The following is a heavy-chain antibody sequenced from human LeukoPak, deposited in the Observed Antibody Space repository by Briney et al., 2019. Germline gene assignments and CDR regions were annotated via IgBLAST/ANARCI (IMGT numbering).Heavy chain of an antibody. V-gene: IGHV3-73*01. Sequence: PGGSLRLSCAASGFTFSGSAMHWARQASGKGLEWVGRIRSKANSYATAYAASVKGRFTISRDDSKNTAYLQMNSLKTEDTAVYYCTRHAAAAPFDYWGQGTLVTVSS. CDR3: TRHAAAAPFDY. CDR1: GFTFSGSA. J-gene: IGHJ4*02. D-gene: IGHD6-13*01. CDR2: IRSKANSYAT.